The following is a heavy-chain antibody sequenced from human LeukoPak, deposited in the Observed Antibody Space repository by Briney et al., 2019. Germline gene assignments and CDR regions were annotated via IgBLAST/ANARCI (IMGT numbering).Heavy chain of an antibody. Sequence: SGTLSVTCAVYGGSFSGYYGSWVRQTPGKGGERVGEINYSGSTNYNQSLKSRVTISVYTSKNHFSLKLSSVTASDTAVYYCARGQGVSSWYRYWGQGTLVTVSS. CDR2: INYSGST. D-gene: IGHD6-13*01. V-gene: IGHV4-34*01. J-gene: IGHJ4*02. CDR1: GGSFSGYY. CDR3: ARGQGVSSWYRY.